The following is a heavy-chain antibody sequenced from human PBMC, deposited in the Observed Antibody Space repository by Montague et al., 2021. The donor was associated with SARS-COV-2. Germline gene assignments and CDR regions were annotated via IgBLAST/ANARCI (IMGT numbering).Heavy chain of an antibody. CDR1: GDSVWSNTAA. CDR3: VRDTGSAQACFDD. Sequence: CAISGDSVWSNTAARNWIRQSPSGGLEWLGRTNYRSKWTNDYAVSVESRISIDPDTSKNQFFLHLRSVTPEDTGVYYCVRDTGSAQACFDDWGQGTLVTVSS. J-gene: IGHJ4*02. V-gene: IGHV6-1*01. CDR2: TNYRSKWTN. D-gene: IGHD4-17*01.